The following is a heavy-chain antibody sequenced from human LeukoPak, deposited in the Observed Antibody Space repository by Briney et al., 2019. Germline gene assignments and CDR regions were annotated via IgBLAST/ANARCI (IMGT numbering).Heavy chain of an antibody. V-gene: IGHV1-69*13. J-gene: IGHJ6*02. D-gene: IGHD3-10*01. CDR1: GGTFSSYA. CDR2: IIPIFGTA. CDR3: ARDRGYYGSGSYYRTSLYGMDV. Sequence: ASVKVSCKASGGTFSSYAISWVRQAPGQGLEWMGGIIPIFGTANYAQKFRGRVTITADESTSTAYMELSSLRSEDTAVYYCARDRGYYGSGSYYRTSLYGMDVWGQGTTVTVSS.